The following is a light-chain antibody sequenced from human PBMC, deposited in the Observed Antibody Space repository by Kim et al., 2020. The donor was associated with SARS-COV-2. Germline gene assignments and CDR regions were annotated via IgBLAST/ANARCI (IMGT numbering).Light chain of an antibody. CDR2: GEN. CDR3: NSRDSSGNRWV. CDR1: SLRNYY. Sequence: ALGQTVRITCQGDSLRNYYASWYQQKPGQAPILVIYGENNRPSGIPDRFSGSSSGNTASLTISGTQAEDEADYYCNSRDSSGNRWVFAGGTQLTVL. J-gene: IGLJ3*02. V-gene: IGLV3-19*01.